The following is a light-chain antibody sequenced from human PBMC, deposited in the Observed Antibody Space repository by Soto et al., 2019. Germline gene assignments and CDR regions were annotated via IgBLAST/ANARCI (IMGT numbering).Light chain of an antibody. V-gene: IGKV2-28*01. CDR3: RQATQTPG. CDR2: LGS. CDR1: QSLLGSDGSNY. J-gene: IGKJ3*01. Sequence: DVVLTQSPLYQPVTPGEPASISCASSQSLLGSDGSNYLDWYLQRPGQSPQLLISLGSKRASGVSDRLTGRGSGTYFTLNISRVEAGDVGVYYCRQATQTPGFGPGTRVYIK.